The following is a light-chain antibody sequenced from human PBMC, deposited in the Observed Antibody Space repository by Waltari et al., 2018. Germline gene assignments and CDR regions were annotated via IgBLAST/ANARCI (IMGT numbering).Light chain of an antibody. CDR2: SNN. CDR1: SSTIGSNT. J-gene: IGLJ3*02. Sequence: QSVLTQPPSASGTPGQRVTISCSGSSSTIGSNTVNWYQQLPGTAPKLLIYSNNQRPSGVPDRFSGSKSGTSASLAISGLQSEDEADYYCAAWDDSLQGWVFGGGTTLTVL. V-gene: IGLV1-44*01. CDR3: AAWDDSLQGWV.